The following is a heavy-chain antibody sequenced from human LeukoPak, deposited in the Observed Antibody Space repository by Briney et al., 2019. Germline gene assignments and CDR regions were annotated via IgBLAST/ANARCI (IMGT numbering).Heavy chain of an antibody. V-gene: IGHV4-61*02. CDR1: GGSISSGSYY. D-gene: IGHD6-19*01. J-gene: IGHJ4*02. CDR3: ARHKSIAVALRYFDY. CDR2: IYTSGST. Sequence: TLSLTCTVSGGSISSGSYYWSWIRQPAGKGLEWIGRIYTSGSTNHNPSLKSRVTTSVDTSKNQFSLKLSSVTAADTAVYYCARHKSIAVALRYFDYWGQGTLVTVSS.